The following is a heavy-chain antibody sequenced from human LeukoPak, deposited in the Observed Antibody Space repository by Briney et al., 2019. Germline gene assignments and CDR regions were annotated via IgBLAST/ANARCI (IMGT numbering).Heavy chain of an antibody. CDR3: ARAPTSISNPSHFDY. D-gene: IGHD3-3*02. V-gene: IGHV5-51*03. Sequence: KPGESLKISCKGSGDSFSNYWIAWVRQTPGKGLEWMGIIYPGDSDTRYSPSFKGQITISADRSISPGYLQWSSLKASDTATYYCARAPTSISNPSHFDYWGHGTLVTVS. CDR1: GDSFSNYW. CDR2: IYPGDSDT. J-gene: IGHJ4*01.